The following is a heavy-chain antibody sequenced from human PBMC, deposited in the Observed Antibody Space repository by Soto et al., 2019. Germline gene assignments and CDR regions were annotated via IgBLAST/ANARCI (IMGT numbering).Heavy chain of an antibody. D-gene: IGHD6-6*01. J-gene: IGHJ5*02. CDR2: IYYSGST. CDR1: GGSISSYY. CDR3: ARGVEYSSSENWFDP. Sequence: QVQLQESGPGLVKPSETLSLTCTVSGGSISSYYWSWIRQPPGKGLEWIGYIYYSGSTNYNPSLKSRVTISVDTSKNQFSLKLSSVTAADTAVYYCARGVEYSSSENWFDPWGQGTLVTVSS. V-gene: IGHV4-59*08.